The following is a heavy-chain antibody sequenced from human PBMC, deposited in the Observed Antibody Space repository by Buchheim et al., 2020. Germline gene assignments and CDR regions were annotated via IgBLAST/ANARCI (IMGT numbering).Heavy chain of an antibody. CDR3: ARVGRGYSYGYLIDY. V-gene: IGHV3-33*01. CDR1: GFTFSSYG. D-gene: IGHD5-18*01. Sequence: QVQLVESGGGVVQPGRSLRLSCAASGFTFSSYGMHWVRQAPGKGLEWVAVIWYDGSNKYYADSVKGRFIISRDNSKNTLYLQMNSLRAEDTAVYYCARVGRGYSYGYLIDYWGQGTL. J-gene: IGHJ4*02. CDR2: IWYDGSNK.